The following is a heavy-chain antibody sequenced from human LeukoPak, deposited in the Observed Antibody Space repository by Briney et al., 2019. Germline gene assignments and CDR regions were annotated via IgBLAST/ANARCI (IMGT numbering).Heavy chain of an antibody. CDR2: IYYSGST. D-gene: IGHD1-7*01. Sequence: SETLSLTCTVSGGSISSYYWSWIRQPPGKGLEWIGYIYYSGSTNYNPSLKSRVTISVDTSKNQFSLKLSSVTAADTAVYYCARLLTGTTGSFDYWGQGTLVTVSS. V-gene: IGHV4-59*08. CDR3: ARLLTGTTGSFDY. J-gene: IGHJ4*02. CDR1: GGSISSYY.